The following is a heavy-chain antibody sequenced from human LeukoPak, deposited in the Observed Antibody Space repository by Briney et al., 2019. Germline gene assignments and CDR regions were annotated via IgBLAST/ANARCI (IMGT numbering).Heavy chain of an antibody. J-gene: IGHJ4*02. D-gene: IGHD3-22*01. CDR2: INLKSGGT. Sequence: GASVKVSCKASGYTFTGYSIHWVRQAPGQGLEWMGWINLKSGGTNYAQKFQARVTMTRETSISTAYMELSRLRSDDTAVYYCAREDSTGYSSLDYWGQGTLVTGSS. CDR1: GYTFTGYS. V-gene: IGHV1-2*02. CDR3: AREDSTGYSSLDY.